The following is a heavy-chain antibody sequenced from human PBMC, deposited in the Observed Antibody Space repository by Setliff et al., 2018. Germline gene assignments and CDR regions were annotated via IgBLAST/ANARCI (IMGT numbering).Heavy chain of an antibody. CDR3: ARDASASDGRNAFDI. CDR2: ISYSGNT. D-gene: IGHD1-26*01. V-gene: IGHV4-31*02. CDR1: SGAFRSSGYY. J-gene: IGHJ3*02. Sequence: PSETLSLTCTVSSGAFRSSGYYYSWIRQHPGKGLEWFGYISYSGNTYYNPSLKSRVTISVDTSKNQVSLRLSSVTAADTAVYYCARDASASDGRNAFDIWGQGTMVTVSS.